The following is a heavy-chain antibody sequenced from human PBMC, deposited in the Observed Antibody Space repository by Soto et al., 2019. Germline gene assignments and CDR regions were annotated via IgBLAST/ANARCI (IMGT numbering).Heavy chain of an antibody. J-gene: IGHJ6*02. D-gene: IGHD4-17*01. CDR2: IYYNGST. CDR3: RVWDGDASFYYYYGMDV. V-gene: IGHV4-39*01. CDR1: GGSISSSSYY. Sequence: QLQLQESGPGLVKPSETLSLTCTVSGGSISSSSYYWGWIRQPPGKGLEWIGSIYYNGSTYYNPSLKSRVTISVDTSKNQFSLKLSSVTAADTAVYYCRVWDGDASFYYYYGMDVWGQGTTVTVSS.